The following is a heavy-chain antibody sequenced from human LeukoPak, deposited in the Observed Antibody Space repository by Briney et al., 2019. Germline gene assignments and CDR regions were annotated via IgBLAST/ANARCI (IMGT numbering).Heavy chain of an antibody. D-gene: IGHD4-23*01. V-gene: IGHV3-48*01. CDR1: GFTFSSYS. CDR2: ISSPSSTI. Sequence: GSLRLSCAASGFTFSSYSMNWVRQAPGKGLEWVSYISSPSSTIYYADSVEGRFTISRDNAKSSLYLQMNSLRAEDTAVYYCARVHTVVTPFDSWGQGTLVTVSS. CDR3: ARVHTVVTPFDS. J-gene: IGHJ4*02.